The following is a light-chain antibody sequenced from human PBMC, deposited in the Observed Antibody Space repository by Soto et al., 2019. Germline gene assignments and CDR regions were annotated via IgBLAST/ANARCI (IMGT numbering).Light chain of an antibody. CDR2: AAS. CDR1: QSISNH. V-gene: IGKV1-39*01. J-gene: IGKJ1*01. CDR3: QQSYSSPPT. Sequence: IRRTQSPSSLSASTGDRGIITWRASQSISNHLNWYKQKPGKAPKLLSFAASSLQSGVPSRCSGSRAGPEVTLTISSLKPEDFETYYCQQSYSSPPTFGQGTKVDIK.